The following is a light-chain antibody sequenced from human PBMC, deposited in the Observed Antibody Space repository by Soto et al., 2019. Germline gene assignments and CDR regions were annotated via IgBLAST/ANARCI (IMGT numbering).Light chain of an antibody. J-gene: IGLJ2*01. CDR2: EDN. Sequence: QSVLTQPPSVSAAPGQKVTISCSGSSSNIGNNIVSWYQQLPGTAPKLLIYEDNKRPSGIPDRFSGSKSGTSATLGITGLQTGDEADYYCASWDGGLSDGVFGGGTKLTVL. CDR1: SSNIGNNI. CDR3: ASWDGGLSDGV. V-gene: IGLV1-51*02.